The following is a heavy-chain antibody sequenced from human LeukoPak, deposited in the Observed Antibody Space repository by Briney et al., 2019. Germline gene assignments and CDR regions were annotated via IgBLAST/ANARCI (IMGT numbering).Heavy chain of an antibody. V-gene: IGHV3-64*01. CDR3: AKYLGYGYYDILTGPFGPVFDY. CDR1: GFTFSTYA. J-gene: IGHJ4*02. CDR2: ISSSGGST. Sequence: PGGSLRLSCAASGFTFSTYAMHWVRQAPGKGLEYVSAISSSGGSTFYANSAKGRFTISRDNSKNTLYLQMNSLRAEDTAVYYCAKYLGYGYYDILTGPFGPVFDYWGQGTLVTVSS. D-gene: IGHD3-9*01.